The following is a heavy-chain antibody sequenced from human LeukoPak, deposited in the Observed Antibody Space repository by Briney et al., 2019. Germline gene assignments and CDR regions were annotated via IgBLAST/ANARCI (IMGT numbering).Heavy chain of an antibody. Sequence: GGSLRLSCAASGFSFSVCAMHWVRQAPGKGLEWVATISYDGNNKHYTDSVEGRFTISRDNSKNTLYLQMNTLRVEDTAMYYCVRGVTIYDSSGYFDYWGQGILVTVSS. D-gene: IGHD3-22*01. V-gene: IGHV3-30-3*01. J-gene: IGHJ4*02. CDR2: ISYDGNNK. CDR3: VRGVTIYDSSGYFDY. CDR1: GFSFSVCA.